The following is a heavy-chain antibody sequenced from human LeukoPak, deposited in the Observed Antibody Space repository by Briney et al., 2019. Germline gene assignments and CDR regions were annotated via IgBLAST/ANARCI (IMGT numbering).Heavy chain of an antibody. CDR2: IYHSGST. J-gene: IGHJ4*02. CDR3: ARSNNWNDPFRL. Sequence: SETLSLTCTVSGYSISSGYYWGWIRQPPGKGLEWIGSIYHSGSTYYNPSLKSRVTISVDTSKNQFSLKLSSVTAADTAVYYCARSNNWNDPFRLWGQGTLVTVSS. CDR1: GYSISSGYY. V-gene: IGHV4-38-2*02. D-gene: IGHD1-20*01.